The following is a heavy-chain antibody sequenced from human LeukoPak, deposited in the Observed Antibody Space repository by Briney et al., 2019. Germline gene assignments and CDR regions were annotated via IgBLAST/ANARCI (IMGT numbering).Heavy chain of an antibody. V-gene: IGHV4-31*03. J-gene: IGHJ6*04. D-gene: IGHD2-15*01. CDR2: IYYSGHT. CDR3: ARDGPTMLIPYV. Sequence: PSETLSLTCTVSGCSVSSGSHYWTWIRQLPGKGLEWIGYIYYSGHTYSNPSLKSRVTISVDTSKTAADTAVYYCARDGPTMLIPYVWGKGTTVGVSS. CDR1: GCSVSSGSHY.